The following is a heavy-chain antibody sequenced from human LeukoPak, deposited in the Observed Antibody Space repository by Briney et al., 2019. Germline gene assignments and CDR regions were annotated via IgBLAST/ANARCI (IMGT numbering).Heavy chain of an antibody. CDR2: INPNSGGT. Sequence: ASVKVSCTASGYTFTGYYLHWVRQAPGQGLEWMGWINPNSGGTNYAQKFQGIVTMTRDTSIGTAYMELSRLTSDDTAVYYCSRCKSGPNRFEYWGQGTLVTVSS. D-gene: IGHD2/OR15-2a*01. CDR1: GYTFTGYY. J-gene: IGHJ4*02. CDR3: SRCKSGPNRFEY. V-gene: IGHV1-2*02.